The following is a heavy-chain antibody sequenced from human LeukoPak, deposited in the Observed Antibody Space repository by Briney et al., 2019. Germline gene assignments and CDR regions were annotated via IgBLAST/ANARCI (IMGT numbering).Heavy chain of an antibody. V-gene: IGHV1-18*01. D-gene: IGHD2-15*01. CDR1: GYTFTSYG. CDR2: ISAYNGNT. CDR3: ARDWGSCSGVGCQQRFDY. Sequence: VKASCNASGYTFTSYGISWVRQAPGQGLEWMGWISAYNGNTNYAQKLQGRVTMTTDTSTSTVYMELSSLRSDDTAVYYCARDWGSCSGVGCQQRFDYWGQGTLVTVSS. J-gene: IGHJ4*02.